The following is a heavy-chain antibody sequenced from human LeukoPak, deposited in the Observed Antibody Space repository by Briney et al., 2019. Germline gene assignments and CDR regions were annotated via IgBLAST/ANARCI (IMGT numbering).Heavy chain of an antibody. J-gene: IGHJ6*03. Sequence: APEKVSCKASGYTFTSYGISWVRQAPGQGLEWMGWISAYNGNTNYAQKLQGRVTMTTDTSTSTAYMELRSLRSDDTAVYYCARDHAGISEGYYYYMDVWGKGTTVTISS. CDR2: ISAYNGNT. CDR3: ARDHAGISEGYYYYMDV. D-gene: IGHD1-14*01. V-gene: IGHV1-18*01. CDR1: GYTFTSYG.